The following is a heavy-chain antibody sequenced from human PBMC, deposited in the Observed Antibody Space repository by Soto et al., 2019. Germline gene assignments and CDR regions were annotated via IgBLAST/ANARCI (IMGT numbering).Heavy chain of an antibody. CDR3: ARCYIWGSYRYKKYFDY. CDR2: INHSGST. D-gene: IGHD3-16*02. CDR1: GGSFSGYY. J-gene: IGHJ4*02. Sequence: SETLSLTCAVYGGSFSGYYWSWIRQPPGKGLEWIGEINHSGSTNYNPPLKSRVTISVDTSKNQFSLKLSSVTAADTAVYYCARCYIWGSYRYKKYFDYWGQGTLVTVSS. V-gene: IGHV4-34*01.